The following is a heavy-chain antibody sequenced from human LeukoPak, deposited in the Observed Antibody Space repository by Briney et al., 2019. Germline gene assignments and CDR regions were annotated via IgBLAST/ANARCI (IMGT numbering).Heavy chain of an antibody. CDR2: ISGSSSST. D-gene: IGHD3-22*01. CDR1: GFTFNSYA. V-gene: IGHV3-23*01. CDR3: AKVRMITMIAYDAFDI. J-gene: IGHJ3*02. Sequence: GGSLRLSCAASGFTFNSYAMTWARQAPAKGLEWVSAISGSSSSTYYADSVKGRFTISRDNSKNTLYLQMNSLRAEDTAVYYCAKVRMITMIAYDAFDIWGQGTMVTVSS.